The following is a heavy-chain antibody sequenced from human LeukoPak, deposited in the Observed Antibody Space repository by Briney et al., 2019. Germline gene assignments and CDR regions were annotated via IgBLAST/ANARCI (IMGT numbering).Heavy chain of an antibody. D-gene: IGHD6-19*01. V-gene: IGHV3-9*01. Sequence: GGSLRLSCAASGFTFDDYAMHWVRQAPGKGLEWVSGISWNSGTIAYADSVKGRFTVSRDNSKNSLYLQMNSLRTDDTALYYCTKIGVADSLDSWGQGTLVTVSS. CDR3: TKIGVADSLDS. J-gene: IGHJ4*02. CDR1: GFTFDDYA. CDR2: ISWNSGTI.